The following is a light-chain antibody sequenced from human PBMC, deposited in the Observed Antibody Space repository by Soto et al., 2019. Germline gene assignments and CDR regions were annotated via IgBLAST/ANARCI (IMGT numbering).Light chain of an antibody. J-gene: IGKJ3*01. CDR1: QNIHSF. CDR2: GGS. CDR3: QQSYNIPFT. V-gene: IGKV1-39*01. Sequence: DIQMTQSPSSLAASVGERVTITCRASQNIHSFLNWYQQKPGKAPQVLIYGGSALKSGVPSRFSGSGSGTDFTLTISSLQPEDGASYFCQQSYNIPFTFGPGTRVDI.